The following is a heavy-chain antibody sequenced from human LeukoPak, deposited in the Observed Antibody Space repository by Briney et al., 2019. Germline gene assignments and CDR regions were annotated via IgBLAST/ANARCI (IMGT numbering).Heavy chain of an antibody. D-gene: IGHD2-15*01. CDR3: ARTIVVVVAATKWFDP. Sequence: SQTLSLTCTVSGGSISSGGYYWSWIRQHPGKGLEWIGYIYYSGSTYYNPSLKSRVTISVDTSKNQFSLKLSSVTAADTAVYYCARTIVVVVAATKWFDPWGQGTLVTVSS. CDR2: IYYSGST. J-gene: IGHJ5*02. V-gene: IGHV4-31*03. CDR1: GGSISSGGYY.